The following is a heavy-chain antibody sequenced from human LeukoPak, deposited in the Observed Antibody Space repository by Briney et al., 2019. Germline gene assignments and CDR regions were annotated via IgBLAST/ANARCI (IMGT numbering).Heavy chain of an antibody. V-gene: IGHV4-59*12. CDR3: AKASTAAAGTHFDY. CDR1: GGSISSYY. J-gene: IGHJ4*02. D-gene: IGHD6-13*01. CDR2: IYYSGST. Sequence: SETLSLTCTVSGGSISSYYWSWIRQPPGKGLEWIGYIYYSGSTSYNPSLKSRVTISVDRSKNQFSLKLSSVTAADTAVYYCAKASTAAAGTHFDYWGQGTLVTVSS.